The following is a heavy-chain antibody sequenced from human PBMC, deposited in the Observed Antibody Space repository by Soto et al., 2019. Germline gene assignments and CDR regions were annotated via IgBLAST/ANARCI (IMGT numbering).Heavy chain of an antibody. CDR2: ISYDGSNK. Sequence: VQLVESGGGLVQPGRSLRLSCAASGFTFDDYAMHWVRQAPGKGLEWVAVISYDGSNKYYADSVKGRFTISRDNSKNTLYLQMNSLRAEDTAVYYCARGEDTTQPDYWGQGTLVTVSS. D-gene: IGHD2-15*01. J-gene: IGHJ4*02. CDR1: GFTFDDYA. CDR3: ARGEDTTQPDY. V-gene: IGHV3-30-3*01.